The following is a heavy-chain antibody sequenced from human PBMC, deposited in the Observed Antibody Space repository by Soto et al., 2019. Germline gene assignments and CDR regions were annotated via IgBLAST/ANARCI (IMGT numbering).Heavy chain of an antibody. CDR3: ARDEDSSGWYGDY. D-gene: IGHD6-19*01. Sequence: GISWVRQAPGQGLEWMGWISAYNGNTNYAQKLQGRVTMTTDTSTSTAYMELRSLRSDDTAVYYCARDEDSSGWYGDYWGQGTLVTVSS. CDR2: ISAYNGNT. V-gene: IGHV1-18*01. J-gene: IGHJ4*02. CDR1: G.